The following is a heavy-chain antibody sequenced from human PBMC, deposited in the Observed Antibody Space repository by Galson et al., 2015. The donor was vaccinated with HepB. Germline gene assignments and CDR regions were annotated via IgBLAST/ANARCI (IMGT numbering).Heavy chain of an antibody. D-gene: IGHD6-13*01. V-gene: IGHV4-61*01. CDR1: GGSLSSGTDY. J-gene: IGHJ4*02. Sequence: SETLSLTCTVSGGSLSSGTDYWSWLRQPPGKGLEWIGYMFNSGTTNYNPSLKSRVTISVDLSKNQFSLKMRSVTAADTAVYYCARVPWSSSWYYYFDSWGQGTLVTVSA. CDR2: MFNSGTT. CDR3: ARVPWSSSWYYYFDS.